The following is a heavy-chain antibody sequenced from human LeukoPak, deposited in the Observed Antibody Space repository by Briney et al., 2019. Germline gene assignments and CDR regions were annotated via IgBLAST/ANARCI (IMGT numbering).Heavy chain of an antibody. Sequence: PGGFLRLSCAASGFTFSSYAMSWVRQAPGKGLEWVSAISGSGGSTYYADSVKGRFTISRDNSKNTLYLQMNSLRAEDTAVYYCAKDRLGAMAEYPDYWGQGTLVTVFS. CDR2: ISGSGGST. CDR3: AKDRLGAMAEYPDY. V-gene: IGHV3-23*01. CDR1: GFTFSSYA. J-gene: IGHJ4*02. D-gene: IGHD6-19*01.